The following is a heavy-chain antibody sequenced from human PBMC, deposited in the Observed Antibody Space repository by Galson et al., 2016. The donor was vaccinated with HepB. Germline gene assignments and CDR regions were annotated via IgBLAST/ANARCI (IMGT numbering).Heavy chain of an antibody. D-gene: IGHD7-27*01. J-gene: IGHJ4*02. CDR1: GYTFTGYY. Sequence: SVKVSCKASGYTFTGYYMHWVRQAPGQGLEWMGRINPNRGGTNYAKKLQGRVTMTRDTSISPAYMELSRLRSDDTAAYYCARGLRTGPSLPGYWGQGTLVTVSS. CDR2: INPNRGGT. CDR3: ARGLRTGPSLPGY. V-gene: IGHV1-2*06.